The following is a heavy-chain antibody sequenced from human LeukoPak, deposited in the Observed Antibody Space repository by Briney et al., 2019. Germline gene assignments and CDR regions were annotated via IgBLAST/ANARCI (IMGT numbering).Heavy chain of an antibody. V-gene: IGHV3-9*01. CDR2: ISWNSGSI. CDR1: GFTFDDYA. Sequence: GGSLRLSCAASGFTFDDYAMHWVRQAPGKGLEWVSGISWNSGSIGYADSVKGRFTISRDNSKNTLYLQMNSLRAEDTAVYYCARDQGQYYYYGMDVWGQGTTVTVSS. J-gene: IGHJ6*02. CDR3: ARDQGQYYYYGMDV.